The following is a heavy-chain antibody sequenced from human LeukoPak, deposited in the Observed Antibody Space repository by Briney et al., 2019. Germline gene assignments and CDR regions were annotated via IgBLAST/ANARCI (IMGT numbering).Heavy chain of an antibody. CDR3: ARHGGEVADDWFDP. J-gene: IGHJ5*02. Sequence: SETLSLTCTVSGGSISSYYWSWIRQPPGKGLEWIGYIYYSGSTNYNPSLKSQVTISVDTSKNQFSLKLSSVTAADTAVYYCARHGGEVADDWFDPWGQGTLVTVSS. V-gene: IGHV4-59*08. CDR1: GGSISSYY. D-gene: IGHD2-21*01. CDR2: IYYSGST.